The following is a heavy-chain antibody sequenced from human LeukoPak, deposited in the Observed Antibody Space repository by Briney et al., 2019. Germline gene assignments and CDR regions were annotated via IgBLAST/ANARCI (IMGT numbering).Heavy chain of an antibody. CDR1: GGSISSYY. V-gene: IGHV4-59*01. J-gene: IGHJ6*02. CDR2: IYYSGST. CDR3: ARERYDFWSGSPDGMDV. D-gene: IGHD3-3*01. Sequence: PSETLSLTCTVSGGSISSYYWSWLRQPPGKGLEWIGYIYYSGSTNYNPSLKSRVTISVDTSKNQFSLKLSSVTAADTAVYYCARERYDFWSGSPDGMDVWGQGTTVTVSS.